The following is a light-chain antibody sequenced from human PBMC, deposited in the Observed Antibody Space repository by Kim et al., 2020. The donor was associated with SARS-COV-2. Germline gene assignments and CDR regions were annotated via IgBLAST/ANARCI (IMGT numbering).Light chain of an antibody. CDR3: YSAADNNLL. CDR2: RDS. J-gene: IGLJ2*01. CDR1: VLAKKY. V-gene: IGLV3-27*01. Sequence: SVSPGQTARITCSGDVLAKKYARWFQQKPGQAPVVVIYRDSERPSGIPERFSGSSSGTTVTLTISGAQVEDEADYYCYSAADNNLLFGGGTQLTVL.